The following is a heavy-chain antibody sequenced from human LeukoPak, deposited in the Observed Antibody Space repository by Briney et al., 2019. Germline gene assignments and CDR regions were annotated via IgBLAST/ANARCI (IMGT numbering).Heavy chain of an antibody. CDR3: ARVAARVSLDY. CDR1: GFTFSDYS. V-gene: IGHV3-64*01. Sequence: GGSLRLSCSASGFTFSDYSMHWVRQAPGKGLEYVSAISSNGGSTYYASSVKGRFTISRDSSKNTLYLQMGSLRTEDMAVYYCARVAARVSLDYWGQGTLVTVSS. CDR2: ISSNGGST. D-gene: IGHD2-15*01. J-gene: IGHJ4*02.